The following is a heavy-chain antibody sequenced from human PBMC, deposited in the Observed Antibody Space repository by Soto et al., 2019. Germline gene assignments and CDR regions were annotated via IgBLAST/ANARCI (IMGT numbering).Heavy chain of an antibody. CDR1: GFSFSDNA. D-gene: IGHD6-19*01. V-gene: IGHV3-23*01. J-gene: IGHJ4*02. Sequence: EVHLLESGGGLVQPGGSLRLACAASGFSFSDNAMSWVRQAPGKGLEWVSGISGSVDVTHYADSVKGRFTISRDNSKNTIYLKMNSLRAEDTAVYYCAKTGSAWFLDFWGQGTLVAVSS. CDR2: ISGSVDVT. CDR3: AKTGSAWFLDF.